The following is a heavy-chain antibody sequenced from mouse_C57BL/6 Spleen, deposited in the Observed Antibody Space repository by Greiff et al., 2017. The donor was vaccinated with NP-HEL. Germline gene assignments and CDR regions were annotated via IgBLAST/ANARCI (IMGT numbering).Heavy chain of an antibody. Sequence: EVHLVESGGGLVKPGGSLKLSCAASGFTFSSYAMSWVRQTPEKRLEWVATISDGGSYTYYPDNVKGRFTISRDNAKNNLYLQMSHLKSEDTAMYYGARDGNYSNYGYAMDYWGQGTSVTVSS. CDR1: GFTFSSYA. V-gene: IGHV5-4*01. CDR2: ISDGGSYT. J-gene: IGHJ4*01. D-gene: IGHD2-5*01. CDR3: ARDGNYSNYGYAMDY.